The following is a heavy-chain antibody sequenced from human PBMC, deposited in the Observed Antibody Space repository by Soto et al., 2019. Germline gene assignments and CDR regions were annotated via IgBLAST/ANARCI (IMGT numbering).Heavy chain of an antibody. J-gene: IGHJ4*02. CDR2: IFYTGTT. V-gene: IGHV4-39*02. CDR1: GGSINYNSYH. CDR3: ARLVVVAPVANV. D-gene: IGHD2-2*01. Sequence: SETLSLTCSVSGGSINYNSYHWGWIRQPPGQGLEWIGSIFYTGTTFYNPSLESRVTMSVDTSKNSFSLHLTSVTAADTAVYFCARLVVVAPVANVWGQGTLVTVSS.